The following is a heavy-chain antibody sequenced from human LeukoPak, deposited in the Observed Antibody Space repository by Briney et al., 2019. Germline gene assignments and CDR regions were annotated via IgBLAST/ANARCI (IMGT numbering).Heavy chain of an antibody. J-gene: IGHJ4*02. CDR1: GFTVSSNY. Sequence: PGGSLRLSCAASGFTVSSNYMSWVRQAPGKGLEWVSVIYSGGSTYYADSVKGRFTISRDNSKNTLYLQMNSLRAEDTAVYYCARHWVVTYFDYWGQGTLVTVSS. V-gene: IGHV3-66*04. CDR2: IYSGGST. D-gene: IGHD2-15*01. CDR3: ARHWVVTYFDY.